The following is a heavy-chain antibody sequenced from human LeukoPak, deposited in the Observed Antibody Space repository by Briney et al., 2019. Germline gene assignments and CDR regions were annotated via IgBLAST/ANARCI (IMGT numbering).Heavy chain of an antibody. Sequence: GGSLRLSCAASGFTFSSYAMSWVRQAPGKGLEWVANIKQDGSEKYYVDSVKGRFTISRDNAKNSLYLQMNSLRAEDTAVYYCARHDYGDYGYFDYWGQGTLVTVSS. CDR3: ARHDYGDYGYFDY. D-gene: IGHD4-17*01. V-gene: IGHV3-7*01. CDR2: IKQDGSEK. CDR1: GFTFSSYA. J-gene: IGHJ4*02.